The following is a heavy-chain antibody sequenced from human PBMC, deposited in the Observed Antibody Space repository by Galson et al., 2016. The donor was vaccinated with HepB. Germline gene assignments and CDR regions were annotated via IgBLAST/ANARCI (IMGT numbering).Heavy chain of an antibody. CDR3: ARFDYGDYNDAFDI. CDR1: RFTFSSHW. Sequence: SLRLSCAASRFTFSSHWMSWVRQAPGKGLEWVANIKQDGSEKYYVDSVKGRFSISRDNGKDSLYLPMNSLRAEDTALYYCARFDYGDYNDAFDIWGQGTMVTVSS. D-gene: IGHD4-17*01. V-gene: IGHV3-7*01. J-gene: IGHJ3*02. CDR2: IKQDGSEK.